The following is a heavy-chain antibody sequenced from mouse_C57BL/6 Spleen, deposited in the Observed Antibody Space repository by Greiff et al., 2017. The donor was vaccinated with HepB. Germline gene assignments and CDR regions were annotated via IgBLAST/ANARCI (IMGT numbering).Heavy chain of an antibody. CDR3: ARYGSLYGSSPWFAY. CDR1: GFTFTDYY. D-gene: IGHD1-1*01. CDR2: IRNKANGYTT. V-gene: IGHV7-3*01. Sequence: EVKLVESGGGLVQPGGSLSLSCAASGFTFTDYYMSWVRQPPGKALEWLGFIRNKANGYTTEYSASVKGRFTISRDNSQSILYLQMNALRAEDSATYYCARYGSLYGSSPWFAYWGQGTLVTVSA. J-gene: IGHJ3*01.